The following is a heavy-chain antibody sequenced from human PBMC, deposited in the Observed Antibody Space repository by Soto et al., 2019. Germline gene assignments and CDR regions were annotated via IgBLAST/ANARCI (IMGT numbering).Heavy chain of an antibody. CDR2: ISAYNGNT. V-gene: IGHV1-18*01. CDR3: ARGVGYCSSTSCYNPHYYYYYYMDV. D-gene: IGHD2-2*02. Sequence: ASVKVSCKASGYTFTCYGISWVRQAPGQGLEWMGWISAYNGNTNYAQKLQGRVTMTTDTSTSTAYMELRSLRSDDTAVYYCARGVGYCSSTSCYNPHYYYYYYMDVWGKGTTVTVSS. CDR1: GYTFTCYG. J-gene: IGHJ6*03.